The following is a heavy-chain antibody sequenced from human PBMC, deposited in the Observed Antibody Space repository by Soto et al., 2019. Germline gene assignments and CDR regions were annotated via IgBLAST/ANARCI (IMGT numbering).Heavy chain of an antibody. CDR2: IIPIFGTA. Sequence: SVKVSCKASGGTFSSYAISWVRQAPGQGLEWMGGIIPIFGTANYAQKFQGRVTITADESTSTAYMELSSLRSEDTAVYYCARGGYNWNYRANYYYYYGMDVWGQGTTVTVS. CDR1: GGTFSSYA. D-gene: IGHD1-7*01. CDR3: ARGGYNWNYRANYYYYYGMDV. J-gene: IGHJ6*02. V-gene: IGHV1-69*13.